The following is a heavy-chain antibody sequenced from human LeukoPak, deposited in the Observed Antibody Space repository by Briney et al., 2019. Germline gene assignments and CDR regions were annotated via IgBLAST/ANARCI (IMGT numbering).Heavy chain of an antibody. CDR2: ISYSGST. Sequence: PSQTLSLTCAVSGGSISSGGYYWSWIRQPPGKGLEWIGYISYSGSTNYNPSLKSRVTISVDTSKNQFSLRLSSVTAADTAVYYCARGLYGSGPHYHFDSWGQGTLVTVSS. D-gene: IGHD3-10*01. V-gene: IGHV4-61*08. CDR3: ARGLYGSGPHYHFDS. J-gene: IGHJ4*02. CDR1: GGSISSGGYY.